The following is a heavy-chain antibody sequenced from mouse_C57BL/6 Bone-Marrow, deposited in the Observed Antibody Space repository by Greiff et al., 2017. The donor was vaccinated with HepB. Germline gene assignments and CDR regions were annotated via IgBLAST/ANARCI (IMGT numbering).Heavy chain of an antibody. CDR3: ARDYGSSLYYFDY. CDR2: ISYDGSN. J-gene: IGHJ2*01. Sequence: EESGPGLVKPSQSLSLTCSVTGYSITSGYYWNWIRQFPGNKLEWMGYISYDGSNNYNPSLKNRISITRDTSKNQFFLKLNSVTTEDTATYYCARDYGSSLYYFDYWGQGTTLTVSS. CDR1: GYSITSGYY. V-gene: IGHV3-6*01. D-gene: IGHD1-1*01.